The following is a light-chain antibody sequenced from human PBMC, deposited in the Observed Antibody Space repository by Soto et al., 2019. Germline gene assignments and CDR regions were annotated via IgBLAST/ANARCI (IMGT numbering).Light chain of an antibody. Sequence: IVMTQSPATLSVSPWGRATLSCRASQSISSNYLAWYQQKPGQAPRLVIYGASGRATGIPARFSGSGSGTEFTLTISSLQSEDFAVYSCQQYNNWPPLTFGGGTKVDIK. J-gene: IGKJ4*01. V-gene: IGKV3D-15*01. CDR1: QSISSN. CDR2: GAS. CDR3: QQYNNWPPLT.